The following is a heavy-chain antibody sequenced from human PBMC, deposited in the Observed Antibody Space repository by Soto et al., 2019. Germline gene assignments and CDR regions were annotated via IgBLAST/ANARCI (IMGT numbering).Heavy chain of an antibody. J-gene: IGHJ6*02. Sequence: QITLKESGPTLVKPTQTLTXTCTFSGFSLSTPAVGVGWIRQPPGKALEWLALIYWDDDKTYSPSLKTRLSISRGTSKNQVALTMTNMDPVDTATXXXXXXXXXXXGRYYHYFGLDVWGQGTTVTVSS. CDR2: IYWDDDK. CDR1: GFSLSTPAVG. CDR3: XXXXXXXXGRYYHYFGLDV. V-gene: IGHV2-5*02.